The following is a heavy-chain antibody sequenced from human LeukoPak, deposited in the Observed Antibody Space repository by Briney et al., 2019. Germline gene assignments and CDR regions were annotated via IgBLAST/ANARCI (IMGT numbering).Heavy chain of an antibody. Sequence: PSGTLSLTCAVSGASISSNTWWSWVRQPPGKGLEWTGEIFHSGSTNYNPSLESRLTISLDNSKTHFPLRLPSVTAADTAVYYCAREIFGARAFEYWGQGMMVTVSS. CDR1: GASISSNTW. CDR2: IFHSGST. D-gene: IGHD3-3*01. V-gene: IGHV4-4*02. CDR3: AREIFGARAFEY. J-gene: IGHJ4*02.